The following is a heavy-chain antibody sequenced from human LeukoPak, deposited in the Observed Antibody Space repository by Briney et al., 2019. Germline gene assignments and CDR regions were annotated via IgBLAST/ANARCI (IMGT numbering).Heavy chain of an antibody. D-gene: IGHD3-22*01. J-gene: IGHJ4*02. V-gene: IGHV3-23*01. CDR3: AKALFPYCDSSGYQGY. CDR2: ISGSGGST. CDR1: GFTFSSYA. Sequence: PGGSLRLSCAASGFTFSSYAMSWVRQAPGKGLEWVSAISGSGGSTYYADSVKGRFTISRDNSKNTLYLQMNSLRAEDTAVYYCAKALFPYCDSSGYQGYWGQGTLVTVSS.